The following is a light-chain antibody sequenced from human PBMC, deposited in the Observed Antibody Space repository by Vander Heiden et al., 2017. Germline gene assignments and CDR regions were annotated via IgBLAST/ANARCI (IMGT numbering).Light chain of an antibody. V-gene: IGKV1-39*01. CDR2: AAS. Sequence: DIQMTQSPSSLSASVGDRVTITCRASQSISSYLNWYQQKPGKAPKLLIYAASSLQSGVPSRFSGSGSGTDFTLTISSLQPEDFATYYCRQSDSTLWTFGQGTKVEIK. J-gene: IGKJ1*01. CDR3: RQSDSTLWT. CDR1: QSISSY.